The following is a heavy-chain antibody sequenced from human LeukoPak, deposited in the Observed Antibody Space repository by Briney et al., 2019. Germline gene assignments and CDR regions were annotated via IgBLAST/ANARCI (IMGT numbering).Heavy chain of an antibody. V-gene: IGHV3-13*01. CDR2: IGTAGDT. Sequence: GGSLRLSCAASGFTFSSYDMHWVRQATGKGLEWVSAIGTAGDTYYPVSVKGRFTISRENAKNSLYLQMTSLRAGDTAVYSCARGSYGGYYYGMDVWGQGTTVTVSS. D-gene: IGHD4-23*01. J-gene: IGHJ6*02. CDR1: GFTFSSYD. CDR3: ARGSYGGYYYGMDV.